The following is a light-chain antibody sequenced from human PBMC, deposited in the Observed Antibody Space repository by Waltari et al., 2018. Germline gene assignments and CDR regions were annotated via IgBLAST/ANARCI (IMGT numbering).Light chain of an antibody. V-gene: IGKV3-15*01. CDR1: QTISTN. J-gene: IGKJ4*01. Sequence: EIVMTQSPGTLSVSPGERATLSCRASQTISTNLAWYQQKPGQAPRLLIFGASTRATGIPARFSGSVSGTEFTLTISSLQSEDFAIYYCQQYNLWPLTFGGGTTVEI. CDR2: GAS. CDR3: QQYNLWPLT.